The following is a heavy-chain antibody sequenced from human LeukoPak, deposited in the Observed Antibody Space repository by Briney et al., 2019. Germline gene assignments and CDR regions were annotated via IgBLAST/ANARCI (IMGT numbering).Heavy chain of an antibody. Sequence: ASVKVSCKASGFIFSDYYLNWVRQAPGQALEWIGWVDPGSGGTDFAQKFQGRVTMTRDTSISTAYMEVNRLTSDDTAVYYCTRGSMLRGVSDFDYWGQGTLVTVSS. CDR1: GFIFSDYY. V-gene: IGHV1-2*02. CDR2: VDPGSGGT. CDR3: TRGSMLRGVSDFDY. D-gene: IGHD3-10*01. J-gene: IGHJ4*02.